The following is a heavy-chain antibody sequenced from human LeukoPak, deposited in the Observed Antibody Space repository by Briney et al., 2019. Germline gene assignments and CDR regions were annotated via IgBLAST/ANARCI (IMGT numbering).Heavy chain of an antibody. CDR1: GFTFSSYA. J-gene: IGHJ4*02. Sequence: PGGSLRLSCAASGFTFSSYAMHWVRQAPGKGLEWVAVISYDGSNKYYADSVKGRFTISRDNSKNTLYLQMNSLRAEDTAVYYCASGKEWELLIEYWGQGTLVTVSS. V-gene: IGHV3-30*04. D-gene: IGHD1-26*01. CDR3: ASGKEWELLIEY. CDR2: ISYDGSNK.